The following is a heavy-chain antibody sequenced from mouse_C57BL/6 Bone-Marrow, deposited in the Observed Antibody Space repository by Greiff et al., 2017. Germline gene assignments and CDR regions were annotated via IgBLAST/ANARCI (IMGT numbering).Heavy chain of an antibody. CDR1: GYTFTDYY. J-gene: IGHJ2*01. Sequence: EVQLQQSGPELVKPGASVKISCKASGYTFTDYYMNWVKQSHGKSLEWIGDINPNNGGTSYNQKFKGKATLTVDKSSSTAYMELRSLTSDDSAVYYCAREVTTYFDYWGQGTTLTVSS. CDR2: INPNNGGT. V-gene: IGHV1-26*01. CDR3: AREVTTYFDY. D-gene: IGHD2-12*01.